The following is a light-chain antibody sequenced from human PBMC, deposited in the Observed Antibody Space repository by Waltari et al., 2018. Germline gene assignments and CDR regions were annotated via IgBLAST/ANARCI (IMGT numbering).Light chain of an antibody. J-gene: IGKJ5*01. Sequence: IVLTQAPATLPSSPGERGTASCRASQSIGNYLAWYQQKPGQAPRLLIYGASDRATGIPARFSGSGSGTDFTLTISSLEPEDFAVYYCQQRGDWPITFGQGTRLEIK. CDR2: GAS. V-gene: IGKV3-11*01. CDR1: QSIGNY. CDR3: QQRGDWPIT.